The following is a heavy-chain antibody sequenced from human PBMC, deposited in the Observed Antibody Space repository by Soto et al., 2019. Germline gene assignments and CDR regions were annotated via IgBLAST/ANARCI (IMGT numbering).Heavy chain of an antibody. D-gene: IGHD3-10*01. J-gene: IGHJ4*02. CDR1: GGSISSGGYY. CDR2: IYYSGST. Sequence: SETLSLTCTVSGGSISSGGYYWSWIRQHPGKGLEWIGYIYYSGSTYYNPSLKSRVTISVDTSKNQFSLKLSSVTAADTAVYYCARVLYYYGSGPTNYFDYWGQGTLVTVSS. CDR3: ARVLYYYGSGPTNYFDY. V-gene: IGHV4-31*03.